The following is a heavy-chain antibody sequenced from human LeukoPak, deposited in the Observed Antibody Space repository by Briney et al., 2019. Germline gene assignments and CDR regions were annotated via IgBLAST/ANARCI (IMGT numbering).Heavy chain of an antibody. D-gene: IGHD3-16*02. Sequence: SVKVSCKASGGTFSSYAISWVRQAPGQGLEWMGGIIPIFGTANYAQKFQGRVTITADESTSTAYMELSSLRSEDTAVYYCARGYYDYVWGSYRTRPYYFDYWGQGTLVTVSS. CDR1: GGTFSSYA. CDR3: ARGYYDYVWGSYRTRPYYFDY. J-gene: IGHJ4*02. CDR2: IIPIFGTA. V-gene: IGHV1-69*13.